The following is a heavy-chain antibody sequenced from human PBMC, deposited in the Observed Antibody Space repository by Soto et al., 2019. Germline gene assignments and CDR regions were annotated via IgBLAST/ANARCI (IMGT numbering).Heavy chain of an antibody. CDR1: GYTFTSYG. Sequence: ASVKVSCKASGYTFTSYGISWVRQAPGQGLEWMGWISAYNGNTNYAQKLQGRVTMTTDTSKSTAYMELRSLRSDDTAVYYYARISYCSGGSCYSSAPSYYYYGMDVWGQGTTVTVSS. V-gene: IGHV1-18*01. CDR3: ARISYCSGGSCYSSAPSYYYYGMDV. CDR2: ISAYNGNT. J-gene: IGHJ6*02. D-gene: IGHD2-15*01.